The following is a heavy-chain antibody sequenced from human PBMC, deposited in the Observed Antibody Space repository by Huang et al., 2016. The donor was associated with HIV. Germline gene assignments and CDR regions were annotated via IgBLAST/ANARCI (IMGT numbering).Heavy chain of an antibody. CDR2: ISNDGRNN. CDR1: GFPFNNHA. J-gene: IGHJ3*02. Sequence: QVQLVESGGGVVQPGRSLRLSCAASGFPFNNHAMHWVRQAPGKGLDWVAVISNDGRNNYDADSVKGRFTISRDSSKSTLFLHMTSLRTEDTAVYYCARAKDTWDAYDIWGQGTMVSVSS. D-gene: IGHD5-18*01. V-gene: IGHV3-30*04. CDR3: ARAKDTWDAYDI.